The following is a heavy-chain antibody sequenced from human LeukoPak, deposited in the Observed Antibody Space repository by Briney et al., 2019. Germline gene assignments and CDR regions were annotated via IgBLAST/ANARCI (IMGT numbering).Heavy chain of an antibody. CDR1: GGSFSGYY. J-gene: IGHJ4*02. D-gene: IGHD6-13*01. V-gene: IGHV4-34*01. CDR3: ARHRRFIAAAVGYFDY. Sequence: SETLSLTCAVYGGSFSGYYWSWIRQPPGKGLEWIGEINHSGSTNYNPSLKSRVTISVDTSKNQFSLKLSSVTAADTAVYYCARHRRFIAAAVGYFDYWGQGTLVTVSS. CDR2: INHSGST.